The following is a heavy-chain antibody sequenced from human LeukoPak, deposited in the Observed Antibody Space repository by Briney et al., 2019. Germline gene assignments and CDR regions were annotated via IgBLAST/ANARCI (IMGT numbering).Heavy chain of an antibody. CDR1: GGSISSYYW. CDR3: AHYGNNFDWLISPNWFDP. V-gene: IGHV2-5*08. J-gene: IGHJ5*02. D-gene: IGHD3-9*01. Sequence: TLSLTCTVSGGSISSYYWSWIRQPPGKALEWLALIYWDDDKRYSPSLKSRLTITKDTSKNQVVLTMTNMDPVDTATYYCAHYGNNFDWLISPNWFDPWGQGTLVTVSS. CDR2: IYWDDDK.